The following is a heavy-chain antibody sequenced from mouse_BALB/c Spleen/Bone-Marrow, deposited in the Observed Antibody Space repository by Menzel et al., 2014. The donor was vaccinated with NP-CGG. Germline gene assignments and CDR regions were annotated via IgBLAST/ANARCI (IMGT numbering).Heavy chain of an antibody. J-gene: IGHJ2*01. Sequence: EVQVVESGGGLVQPGGSRKLSCAASGFTFSSFGMHWVRQAPEKGLEWVAYISSGSSTIFYAETVKGRFTVSRDNPKNTLFLQMTSLRSEDTAMYYCTRGGNWDDFDYWGQGTTLTVSS. V-gene: IGHV5-17*02. CDR3: TRGGNWDDFDY. D-gene: IGHD4-1*01. CDR1: GFTFSSFG. CDR2: ISSGSSTI.